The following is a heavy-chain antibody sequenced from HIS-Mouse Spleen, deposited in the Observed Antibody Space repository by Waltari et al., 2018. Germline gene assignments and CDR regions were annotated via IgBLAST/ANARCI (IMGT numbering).Heavy chain of an antibody. CDR2: IYYSGST. CDR3: AREIPYSSSWYDWYFDL. V-gene: IGHV4-39*07. J-gene: IGHJ2*01. CDR1: GGSISRSGFY. D-gene: IGHD6-13*01. Sequence: QRQLQESGPGLVKPSATLSLPCTVSGGSISRSGFYWGWIRQPPGKGLEWIGSIYYSGSTYYNPSLKSRVTISVDTSKNQFSLKLSSVTAADTAVYYCAREIPYSSSWYDWYFDLWGRGTLVTVSS.